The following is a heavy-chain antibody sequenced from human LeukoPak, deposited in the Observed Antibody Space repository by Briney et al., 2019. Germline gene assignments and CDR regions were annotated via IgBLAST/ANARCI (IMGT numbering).Heavy chain of an antibody. J-gene: IGHJ4*01. CDR3: ARGEGARDGYNYAGPFYFDY. CDR1: GGSISSYY. D-gene: IGHD5-24*01. CDR2: INHSGST. Sequence: SETLSLTCTVSGGSISSYYWSWIRQPPGKGLEWIGKINHSGSTNYSPSLKSRVTISIDTSKNQFSLRLNSMTAADTAVYYCARGEGARDGYNYAGPFYFDYWGHGTLVTVSS. V-gene: IGHV4-34*01.